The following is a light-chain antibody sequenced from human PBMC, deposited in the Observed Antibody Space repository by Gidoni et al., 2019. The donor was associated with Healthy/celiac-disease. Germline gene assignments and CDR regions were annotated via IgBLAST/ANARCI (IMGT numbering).Light chain of an antibody. Sequence: DIVMTQSPDSLAVSLGERATIHCKSSQSVLYSSNNKNYLAWYQQKPGQPPKLLIYWASTRESGVPDRVSGSGSGTDFTLTISSRQAEDVAVYYCQQYDSTPWTFXXXTKVEIK. V-gene: IGKV4-1*01. J-gene: IGKJ1*01. CDR3: QQYDSTPWT. CDR1: QSVLYSSNNKNY. CDR2: WAS.